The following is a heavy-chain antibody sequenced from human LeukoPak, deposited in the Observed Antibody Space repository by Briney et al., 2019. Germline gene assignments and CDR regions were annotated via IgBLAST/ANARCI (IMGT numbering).Heavy chain of an antibody. Sequence: SVKVSCKASGGTFSSYAISWVRQAPGQGLEWMGGIIPIFGTANYAQKFQGRVTITTDESTSTAYMELSSLRSEDTAVYYCARARNDFWSGLNWFDPWGQGTLVTVSS. V-gene: IGHV1-69*05. CDR1: GGTFSSYA. CDR2: IIPIFGTA. J-gene: IGHJ5*02. CDR3: ARARNDFWSGLNWFDP. D-gene: IGHD3-3*01.